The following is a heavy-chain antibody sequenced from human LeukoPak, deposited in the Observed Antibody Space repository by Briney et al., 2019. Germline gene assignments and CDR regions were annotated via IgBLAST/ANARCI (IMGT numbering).Heavy chain of an antibody. V-gene: IGHV3-21*01. CDR2: ISSSTTYI. CDR1: GFTFSSYS. D-gene: IGHD6-19*01. Sequence: KPGGSLRLSCAASGFTFSSYSMNWVRQAPGKGLEWVSSISSSTTYIYYADSVKGRFTISRDNAKNSLYLQMNSLRAEDTAVYYCARFGGRYSSLGSSVWYSDYWGQGALVTVSS. J-gene: IGHJ4*02. CDR3: ARFGGRYSSLGSSVWYSDY.